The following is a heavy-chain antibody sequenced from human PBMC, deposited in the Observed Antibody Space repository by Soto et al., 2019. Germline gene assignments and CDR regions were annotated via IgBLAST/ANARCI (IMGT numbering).Heavy chain of an antibody. D-gene: IGHD6-25*01. CDR2: IYQSGST. V-gene: IGHV4-30-2*01. CDR3: ARAAQRAMDV. CDR1: GGSINSGGDS. Sequence: QLQLRESGSRMVKPSETLSLICAVSGGSINSGGDSWSWVRQPLGKGLEWLGHIYQSGSTYYNPSLKNRVTMSLDRSKNQFSLKLLSVTAADTAVYYCARAAQRAMDVWGQGTTVTVSS. J-gene: IGHJ6*02.